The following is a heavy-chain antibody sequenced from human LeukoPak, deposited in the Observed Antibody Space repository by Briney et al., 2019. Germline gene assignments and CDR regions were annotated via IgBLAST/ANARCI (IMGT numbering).Heavy chain of an antibody. CDR1: GFTFSSYA. J-gene: IGHJ4*02. D-gene: IGHD3-22*01. V-gene: IGHV3-23*01. CDR3: AKSTGSGYYYPIDY. CDR2: ISGSGGST. Sequence: GGSLRLSCAASGFTFSSYAMSWVRQAPGRGLEWVSAISGSGGSTYYADSVKGRFTISRDNSKNTLFLQMNSLRDEDTAVYYCAKSTGSGYYYPIDYWGQGTLVTVSS.